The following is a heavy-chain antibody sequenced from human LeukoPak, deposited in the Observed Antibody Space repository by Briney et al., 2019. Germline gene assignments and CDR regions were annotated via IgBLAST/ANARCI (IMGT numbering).Heavy chain of an antibody. D-gene: IGHD5-12*01. CDR2: IYPGDSDT. Sequence: GESLKISCKGSGYRFTNYWIGWVRPMPGKGLEWMGIIYPGDSDTRYSPSFQGQVTISADKSINTAYLQWSSLKASDTAMYYCARRAYSGYDFDYWGQGTLVTVSS. J-gene: IGHJ4*02. CDR1: GYRFTNYW. V-gene: IGHV5-51*01. CDR3: ARRAYSGYDFDY.